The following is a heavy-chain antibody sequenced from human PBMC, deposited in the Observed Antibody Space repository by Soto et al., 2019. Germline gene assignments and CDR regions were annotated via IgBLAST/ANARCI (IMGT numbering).Heavy chain of an antibody. CDR3: ATSYGSGYRAFDY. J-gene: IGHJ4*02. V-gene: IGHV1-69*02. D-gene: IGHD3-10*01. CDR1: GDTFSFYS. Sequence: QVQLVQSGAEVKRPGSSVKVSCKASGDTFSFYSINWVRQAPGLGLEWMGRINPILSMSNYAQRFQGRVTMTADKSTSTAYMDLSSLRSEDTAIYYCATSYGSGYRAFDYWGQGALVTLSS. CDR2: INPILSMS.